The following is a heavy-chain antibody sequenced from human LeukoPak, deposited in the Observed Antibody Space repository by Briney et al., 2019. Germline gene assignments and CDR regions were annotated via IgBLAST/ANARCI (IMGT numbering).Heavy chain of an antibody. J-gene: IGHJ4*02. CDR3: ARGLLNYYDSSGYFDY. D-gene: IGHD3-22*01. CDR2: IIPIFGTA. V-gene: IGHV1-69*13. Sequence: ASVKVSCKASGGTFSSYAISWVRQAPGQGLEWMGGIIPIFGTANYAQKFQGRVTITADESTSTAYMELSSLRSEDTAVYYCARGLLNYYDSSGYFDYWGQGTLVTVSS. CDR1: GGTFSSYA.